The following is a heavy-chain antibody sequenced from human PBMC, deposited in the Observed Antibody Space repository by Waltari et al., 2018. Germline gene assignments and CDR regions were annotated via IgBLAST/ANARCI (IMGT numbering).Heavy chain of an antibody. J-gene: IGHJ5*02. Sequence: EVQLVQSGAEVQKPGESLKISCQGSRYTFTNYWIGWVRQMPGKGLEWMGIIYPGDSDTTYSPSFEGQVTISADKSISIAYLQWSSLKASDTAMYYCVRQVGTNWFDPWGQGTLVTVSS. CDR1: RYTFTNYW. D-gene: IGHD5-12*01. CDR2: IYPGDSDT. V-gene: IGHV5-51*01. CDR3: VRQVGTNWFDP.